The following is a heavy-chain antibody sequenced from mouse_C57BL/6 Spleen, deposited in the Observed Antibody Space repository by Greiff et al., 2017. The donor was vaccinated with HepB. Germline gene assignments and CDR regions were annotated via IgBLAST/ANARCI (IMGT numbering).Heavy chain of an antibody. J-gene: IGHJ3*01. D-gene: IGHD2-4*01. CDR1: GYTFTDYY. CDR3: ARGYYDYDRVFAY. CDR2: ISTGSGNT. V-gene: IGHV1-76*01. Sequence: LVESGAELVRPGASVKLSCKASGYTFTDYYINWVKQRPGQGLEWIARISTGSGNTYYNEKFKGKATLTAEKSSSTAYMQLSSLTSEDSAFYFCARGYYDYDRVFAYWGQGTLVTVSA.